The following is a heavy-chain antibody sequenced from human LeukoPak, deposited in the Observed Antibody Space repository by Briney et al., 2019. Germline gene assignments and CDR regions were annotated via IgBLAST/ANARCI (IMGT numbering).Heavy chain of an antibody. Sequence: GSLRLSCAATGLTVSSNYMSWVRQAPGKGLEWVSVIYSGGSTYYADSVKGRFTISRDNSKNTLYLQMNSLRAEDTAVYYCARGFAAVRAADPYNWFDPWGQGTLVTVSS. D-gene: IGHD6-13*01. CDR2: IYSGGST. CDR3: ARGFAAVRAADPYNWFDP. J-gene: IGHJ5*02. V-gene: IGHV3-53*01. CDR1: GLTVSSNY.